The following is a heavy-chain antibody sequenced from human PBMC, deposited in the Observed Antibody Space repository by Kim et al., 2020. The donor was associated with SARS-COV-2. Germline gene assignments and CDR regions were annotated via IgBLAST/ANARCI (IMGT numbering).Heavy chain of an antibody. D-gene: IGHD3-16*01. CDR1: GGSISGYF. CDR3: ARHGGFYDDYAGGRLDP. Sequence: SETLSLTCTVSGGSISGYFFTWIRQPPGKTLEWIGYIYYNGSTNYNPSLKSRVTISVDTSKNQFSLKLSSVTAADTAVYYCARHGGFYDDYAGGRLDPWGQGTLVTVSS. V-gene: IGHV4-59*08. CDR2: IYYNGST. J-gene: IGHJ5*02.